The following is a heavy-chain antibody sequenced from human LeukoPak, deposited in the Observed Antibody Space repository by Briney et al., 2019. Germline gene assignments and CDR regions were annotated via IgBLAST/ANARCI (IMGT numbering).Heavy chain of an antibody. CDR1: GGSISSYY. V-gene: IGHV4-4*07. Sequence: SETLSLTCTVAGGSISSYYWSWIRQPAGKGLEWIGRIYTSGSTNYNPSLKSRVTMSVDTSKNQFSLKLSSVTAADTAVYYCARNIHLAAAGTRGYDAFDIWGQGTMVTVSS. CDR2: IYTSGST. J-gene: IGHJ3*02. D-gene: IGHD6-13*01. CDR3: ARNIHLAAAGTRGYDAFDI.